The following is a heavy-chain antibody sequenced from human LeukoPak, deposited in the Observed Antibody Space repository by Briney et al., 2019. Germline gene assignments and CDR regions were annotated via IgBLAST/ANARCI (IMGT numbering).Heavy chain of an antibody. J-gene: IGHJ4*02. D-gene: IGHD6-13*01. CDR3: VSEGKAAAFDY. CDR1: GDSVSSNSAA. CDR2: TYYRSKWYN. V-gene: IGHV6-1*01. Sequence: SQTLSLTCAISGDSVSSNSAAWNWFRQSPSRGLEWLGRTYYRSKWYNDYAVSVKGRITINPDTSKNQFSLQLNSVTPEDTAVYYCVSEGKAAAFDYWGQGTQVTVSS.